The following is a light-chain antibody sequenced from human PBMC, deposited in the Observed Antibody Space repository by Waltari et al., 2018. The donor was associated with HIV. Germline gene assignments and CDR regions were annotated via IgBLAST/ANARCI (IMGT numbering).Light chain of an antibody. CDR2: VNSDGSH. V-gene: IGLV4-69*01. CDR1: SGHTTYA. Sequence: QLVLTQSPSASASLRASVKLTCTLSSGHTTYAIAWHQQQPEKGPRFLMKVNSDGSHTRGDGIPDRFSGSSSGAQRYLTISSLQSADEADYYCHSSDSSAAYVFGTGTKVTVL. CDR3: HSSDSSAAYV. J-gene: IGLJ1*01.